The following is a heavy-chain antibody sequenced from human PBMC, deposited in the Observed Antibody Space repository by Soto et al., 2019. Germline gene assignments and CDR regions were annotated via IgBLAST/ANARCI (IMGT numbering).Heavy chain of an antibody. CDR3: ARDRIPTGMDV. CDR2: IYSGGST. Sequence: EVQLVESGGGLVQPGGSLRLSCAASGFTVSSNYMSWVRQAPGKGLELVSVIYSGGSTYYADSVKGRFTISRDNSKNTLYLQMNSLRAEDTAVYYCARDRIPTGMDVWGPGTTVTVSS. J-gene: IGHJ6*02. V-gene: IGHV3-66*01. CDR1: GFTVSSNY.